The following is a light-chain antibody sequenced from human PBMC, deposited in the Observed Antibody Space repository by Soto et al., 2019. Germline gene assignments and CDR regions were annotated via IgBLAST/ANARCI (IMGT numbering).Light chain of an antibody. V-gene: IGLV2-14*03. CDR3: SSYTGGSTSYV. Sequence: QSVLTQPASVSGSPGQSITISCTGTSSDVGAYKYVSWHQQHPGKAPKLMIYDVNDRPSGVSDRFSGSKSGNTASLTISGLQAEDEADYYCSSYTGGSTSYVFGTGTKVTVL. CDR1: SSDVGAYKY. J-gene: IGLJ1*01. CDR2: DVN.